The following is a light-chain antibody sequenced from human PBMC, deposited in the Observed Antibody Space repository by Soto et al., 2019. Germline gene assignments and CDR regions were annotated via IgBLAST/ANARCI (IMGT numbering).Light chain of an antibody. CDR2: EAS. Sequence: DIQMTQSPSTLSASVGDRVTITCRASRSISTWLAWYQQNPGKAPKVLIYEASKLESGVPSRFSGSGSGTEFTLTISTLQPDDVATYYCQQYNSYQWTFGQGTKVDIK. CDR3: QQYNSYQWT. V-gene: IGKV1-5*01. CDR1: RSISTW. J-gene: IGKJ1*01.